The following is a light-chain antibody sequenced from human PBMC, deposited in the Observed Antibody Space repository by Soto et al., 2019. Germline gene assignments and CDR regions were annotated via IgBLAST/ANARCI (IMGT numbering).Light chain of an antibody. V-gene: IGKV3-11*01. CDR2: DAS. CDR1: QSVSSY. CDR3: QQRSNWLT. J-gene: IGKJ4*02. Sequence: EIVLTQSPATLSLSPGERATLSCMASQSVSSYLAWYQQKPGQAPRLLIYDASNSATGIPARFSGSGSGTDFTLTISSLEPEDFAVDYCQQRSNWLTFGGGTNVEIK.